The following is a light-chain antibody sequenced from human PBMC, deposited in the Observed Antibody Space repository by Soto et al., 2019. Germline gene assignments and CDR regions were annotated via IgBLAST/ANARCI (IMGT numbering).Light chain of an antibody. CDR1: SSNIGAGYD. Sequence: QSVLTQPPSVSGAPGQRVTISCTGSSSNIGAGYDVHWYQQLPGTAPKLLIYGNSNRPSGVPDRFSGSKSGTSASLAITGLQAEGEADCYCQSYDSSLSGYVFGTGTKVTVL. V-gene: IGLV1-40*01. CDR3: QSYDSSLSGYV. CDR2: GNS. J-gene: IGLJ1*01.